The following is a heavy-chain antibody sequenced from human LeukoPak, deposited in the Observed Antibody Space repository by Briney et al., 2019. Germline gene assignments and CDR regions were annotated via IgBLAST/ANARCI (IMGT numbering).Heavy chain of an antibody. CDR3: AKETRYSSTIGY. V-gene: IGHV3-23*01. CDR1: GFTSSSYA. J-gene: IGHJ4*02. CDR2: ISGSGGST. Sequence: GGSLRLSCAASGFTSSSYAMSWVRQAPGKGLEWVSAISGSGGSTYYADSVKGRFTISRDNSKNTLYLQMNSLRAEDTAAYYCAKETRYSSTIGYWGQGTLVTVSS. D-gene: IGHD6-13*01.